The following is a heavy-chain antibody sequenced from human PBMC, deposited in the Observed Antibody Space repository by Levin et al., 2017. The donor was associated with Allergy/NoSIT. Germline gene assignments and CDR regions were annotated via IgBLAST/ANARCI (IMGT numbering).Heavy chain of an antibody. D-gene: IGHD3-16*01. CDR3: VRDWAFAFDI. CDR1: GFDFSSSP. CDR2: IRSGDMTS. V-gene: IGHV3-48*03. Sequence: GGSLRLSCVAPGFDFSSSPMNWVRQGPGKGLEWVSHIRSGDMTSYYADSVRGRFIISRDNAKNALYLQMNSLRVEDTAVYYCVRDWAFAFDIWGQGTMVTVSS. J-gene: IGHJ3*02.